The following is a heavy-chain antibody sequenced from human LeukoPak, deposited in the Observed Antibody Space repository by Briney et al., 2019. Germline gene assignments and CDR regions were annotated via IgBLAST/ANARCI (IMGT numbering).Heavy chain of an antibody. CDR1: GFTLSDYP. Sequence: GGSLRLSCAASGFTLSDYPMTWVRQAPGKGLQWVSLFDRGSLDTYYADSVRGRFTVSRDNDKSTLYLQMNSLRAEDTAVYYCATDPNQPTYGMDVWGQGTTVTVSS. J-gene: IGHJ6*02. D-gene: IGHD1-14*01. V-gene: IGHV3-23*01. CDR2: FDRGSLDT. CDR3: ATDPNQPTYGMDV.